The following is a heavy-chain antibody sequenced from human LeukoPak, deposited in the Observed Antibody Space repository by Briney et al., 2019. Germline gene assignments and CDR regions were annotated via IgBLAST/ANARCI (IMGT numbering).Heavy chain of an antibody. D-gene: IGHD6-13*01. CDR2: MNPSSGNT. J-gene: IGHJ4*02. CDR1: GYTLTSYD. V-gene: IGHV1-8*01. Sequence: ASVKVSCKASGYTLTSYDINWVRQATGQGLEWMGWMNPSSGNTGYPRKFQGRVTMTRNTSISTAYMELSSLRSEDTAVYYCAILSRRGIATQWGQGTLVTVSS. CDR3: AILSRRGIATQ.